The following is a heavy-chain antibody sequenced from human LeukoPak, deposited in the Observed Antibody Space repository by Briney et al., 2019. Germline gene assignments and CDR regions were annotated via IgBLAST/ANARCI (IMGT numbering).Heavy chain of an antibody. CDR3: ARDQSEETGTTEIWFDP. CDR1: GYTFTSYG. V-gene: IGHV1-18*01. D-gene: IGHD1-1*01. J-gene: IGHJ5*02. Sequence: ASVKVSCKASGYTFTSYGISWVRQAPGQGLEWMGWISAYNGNTNYAQKFQGRVTMTRDTSTSTVYMELSSLRSEDTAVYYCARDQSEETGTTEIWFDPWGQGTLVTVSS. CDR2: ISAYNGNT.